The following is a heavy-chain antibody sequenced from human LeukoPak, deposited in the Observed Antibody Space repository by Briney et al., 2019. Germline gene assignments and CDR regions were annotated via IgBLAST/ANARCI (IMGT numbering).Heavy chain of an antibody. V-gene: IGHV3-21*01. CDR1: GFTFSSYS. Sequence: GGSLRLSCAAPGFTFSSYSMNWVRQAPGKGLEWVSSISSSSSYIYYADSVKGRFTISRDNAKNSLYLQMNSLRAEDTAVYYCAKKGYRSGSYPYYMDVWGKGTTVTISS. J-gene: IGHJ6*03. D-gene: IGHD3-10*01. CDR3: AKKGYRSGSYPYYMDV. CDR2: ISSSSSYI.